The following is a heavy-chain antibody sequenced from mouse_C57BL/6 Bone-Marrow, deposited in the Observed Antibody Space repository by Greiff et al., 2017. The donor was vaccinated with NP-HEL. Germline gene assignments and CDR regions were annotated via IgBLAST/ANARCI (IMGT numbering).Heavy chain of an antibody. D-gene: IGHD1-3*01. CDR2: ISDGGSYT. V-gene: IGHV5-4*03. CDR3: ASLTFYAMDY. J-gene: IGHJ4*01. Sequence: EVKLVESGGGLVKPGGSLKLSCAASGFTFSSYAMSWVRQTPEKRLEWVATISDGGSYTYYPDNVKGRFTISRDNAKNNLYLQMSHLMSEDTAMYYCASLTFYAMDYWGQGTSVTVSS. CDR1: GFTFSSYA.